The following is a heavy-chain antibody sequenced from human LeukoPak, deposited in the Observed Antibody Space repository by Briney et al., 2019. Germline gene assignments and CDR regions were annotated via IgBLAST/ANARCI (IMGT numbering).Heavy chain of an antibody. Sequence: SETLSLTCGVYGGSFSGHYWTWIRQPPGKGLEWSGEINHSGNTNYNPSLKSRVTTSVDTSKNQFSLRLTSVTAADTAVYYCARGLIRYYSGSGTSGNFDYWGQGTLVTVSS. CDR1: GGSFSGHY. CDR3: ARGLIRYYSGSGTSGNFDY. D-gene: IGHD3-10*01. J-gene: IGHJ4*02. CDR2: INHSGNT. V-gene: IGHV4-34*01.